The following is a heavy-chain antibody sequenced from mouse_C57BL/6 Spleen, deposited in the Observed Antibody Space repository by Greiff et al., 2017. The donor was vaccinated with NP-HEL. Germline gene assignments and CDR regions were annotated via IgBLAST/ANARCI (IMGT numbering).Heavy chain of an antibody. D-gene: IGHD2-4*01. Sequence: EVQGVESGEGLVKPGGSLKLSCAASGFTFSSYAMSWVRQTPEKRLEWVAYISSGGDYIYYADTVKGRVTIARDNARNTLYLQMSSLTAEDTAMYYCTRGLYDYDGYCDYWGQGTTLTVSS. V-gene: IGHV5-9-1*02. J-gene: IGHJ2*01. CDR1: GFTFSSYA. CDR3: TRGLYDYDGYCDY. CDR2: ISSGGDYI.